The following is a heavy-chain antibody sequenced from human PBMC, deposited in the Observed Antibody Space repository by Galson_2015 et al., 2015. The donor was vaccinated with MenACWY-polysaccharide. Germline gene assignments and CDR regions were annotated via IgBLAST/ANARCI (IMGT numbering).Heavy chain of an antibody. V-gene: IGHV1-24*01. CDR2: FDPEDGET. D-gene: IGHD3-10*01. CDR1: GYTLAELS. Sequence: QSGAEVKKPGASVKVSCKVSGYTLAELSMHWVRQAPGKGLEWMGGFDPEDGETIYAQKFQGRVTITEDTSTDTAYMELSSLRSEDTAVYYCAGGANYGSGYYYYYMDVWGKGTTVTVSS. J-gene: IGHJ6*03. CDR3: AGGANYGSGYYYYYMDV.